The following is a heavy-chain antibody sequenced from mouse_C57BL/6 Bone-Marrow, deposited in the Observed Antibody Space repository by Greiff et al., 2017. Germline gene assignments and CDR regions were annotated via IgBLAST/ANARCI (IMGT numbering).Heavy chain of an antibody. Sequence: DVQLVESGGGLVQPGGSLKLSCAASGFTFRSYTMSWVRQTPEKRLEWVAYISNGGGSTYYPDTVKGRFTISRDNAKNTLYLQMISLKSEATAMYYCARQGGTSTYYFDYWCQGTTLTVSS. CDR2: ISNGGGST. CDR1: GFTFRSYT. V-gene: IGHV5-12-2*01. J-gene: IGHJ2*01. CDR3: ARQGGTSTYYFDY. D-gene: IGHD1-1*01.